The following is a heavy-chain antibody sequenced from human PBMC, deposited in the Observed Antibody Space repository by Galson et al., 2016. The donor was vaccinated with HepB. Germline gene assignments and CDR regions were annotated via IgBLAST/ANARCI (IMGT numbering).Heavy chain of an antibody. J-gene: IGHJ4*02. CDR2: IYSGGHT. CDR3: ARGRGGSGSSSPIDY. V-gene: IGHV3-53*01. Sequence: SLRLSCAAYGLPVSNDYMSWVRQAPGKGLEWVSIIYSGGHTYYADSGKGRFTISRDNSKNTLYLQMNSLRADDTAVYYCARGRGGSGSSSPIDYWGQGTLVTVSS. D-gene: IGHD3-10*01. CDR1: GLPVSNDY.